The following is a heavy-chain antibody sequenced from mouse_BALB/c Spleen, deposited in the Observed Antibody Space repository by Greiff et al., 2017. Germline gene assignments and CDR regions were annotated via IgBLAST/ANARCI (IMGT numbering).Heavy chain of an antibody. CDR2: IYPGDGDT. J-gene: IGHJ4*01. V-gene: IGHV1-82*01. D-gene: IGHD4-1*01. CDR3: ARDWEDAMDY. CDR1: GYAFSSSW. Sequence: VQLVESGPELVKPGASVKISCKASGYAFSSSWMNWVKQRPGQGLEWIGRIYPGDGDTNYNGKFKGKATLTADKSSSTAYMQPSSLTSVDSAVYFCARDWEDAMDYWGQGTSVTVSS.